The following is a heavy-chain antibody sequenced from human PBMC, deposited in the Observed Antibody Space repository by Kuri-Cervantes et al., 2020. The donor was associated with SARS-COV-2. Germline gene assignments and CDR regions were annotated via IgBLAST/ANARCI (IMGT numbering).Heavy chain of an antibody. D-gene: IGHD6-6*01. CDR3: ARRGQLVPYYYYYMDV. CDR1: GGSINNYF. V-gene: IGHV4-4*07. Sequence: GSLRLSCTVSGGSINNYFWTWIRQPAGKGLEWIGRDSATGSTNFNPSLKSRVTMSVDTSKNQFSLKLSSVTAADTAVYYCARRGQLVPYYYYYMDVWGKGTTVTVSS. CDR2: DSATGST. J-gene: IGHJ6*03.